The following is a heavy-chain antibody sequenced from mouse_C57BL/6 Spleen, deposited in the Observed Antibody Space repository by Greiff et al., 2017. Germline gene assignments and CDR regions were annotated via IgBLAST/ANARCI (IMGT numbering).Heavy chain of an antibody. V-gene: IGHV1-85*01. CDR1: GYTFTSYD. CDR3: AREGDYYGSSYHYWYFDV. CDR2: IYPRDGST. D-gene: IGHD1-1*01. Sequence: VKLMESGPELVKPGASVKLSCKASGYTFTSYDINWVKQRPGQGLEWLGWIYPRDGSTKYTEKFKGKATLTVDTSSSTAYMELHSLTSEDSAVYFCAREGDYYGSSYHYWYFDVWGTGTTVTVSS. J-gene: IGHJ1*03.